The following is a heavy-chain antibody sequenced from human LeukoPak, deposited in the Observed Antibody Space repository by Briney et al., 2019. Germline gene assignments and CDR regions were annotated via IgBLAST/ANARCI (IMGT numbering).Heavy chain of an antibody. CDR2: INAGNGNT. CDR3: ARDYSGSYLEGGWFDP. J-gene: IGHJ5*02. Sequence: GASVKVSCKASGYTFTSYAMHWVRQAPGQRLEWMGWINAGNGNTKYSQKFQGRVTITGDTSASTAYMELSSLRSEDTAVYYCARDYSGSYLEGGWFDPWGQGTLVTVSS. D-gene: IGHD1-26*01. V-gene: IGHV1-3*01. CDR1: GYTFTSYA.